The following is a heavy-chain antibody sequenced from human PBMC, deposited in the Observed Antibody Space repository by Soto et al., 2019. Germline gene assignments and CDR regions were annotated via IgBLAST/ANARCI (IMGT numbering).Heavy chain of an antibody. J-gene: IGHJ4*02. CDR3: ARSNWNYVRTLDY. D-gene: IGHD1-7*01. V-gene: IGHV4-4*02. Sequence: QVQIQESGPGLVKPSGTLSLACSVSSVSVSGSYWCAWVRQPPGKGLEWIGEIDHSGHTNYNPSLKSRVTMSLDNSKNQFSLNLRSVTAADTAVYYCARSNWNYVRTLDYSGQGTQVIVSS. CDR2: IDHSGHT. CDR1: SVSVSGSYW.